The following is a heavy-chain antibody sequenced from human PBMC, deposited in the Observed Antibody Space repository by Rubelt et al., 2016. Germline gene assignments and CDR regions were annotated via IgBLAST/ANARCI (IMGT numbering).Heavy chain of an antibody. Sequence: QVQLVQSGAEVKKPGSSVKVSCKASGGTFSSYAISWVRQAPGQGLEWMGGIIPIFGTANYAQQVQGRVTITADESTSTAYMELSSLRSEDTAVYYCATGGDFGVVIPNWFDPWGQGTLVTVSS. CDR1: GGTFSSYA. CDR2: IIPIFGTA. J-gene: IGHJ5*02. CDR3: ATGGDFGVVIPNWFDP. V-gene: IGHV1-69*01. D-gene: IGHD3-3*01.